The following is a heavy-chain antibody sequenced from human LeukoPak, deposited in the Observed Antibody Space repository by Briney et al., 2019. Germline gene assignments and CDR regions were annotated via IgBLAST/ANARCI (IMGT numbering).Heavy chain of an antibody. D-gene: IGHD3-22*01. V-gene: IGHV3-7*01. J-gene: IGHJ4*02. CDR2: IKQDGSEK. CDR1: GFTFRGFL. CDR3: ARSYDRSGYYFRMVEY. Sequence: GGSLRLSCAASGFTFRGFLMSWIRQTPGKGLEWVANIKQDGSEKYYADSAKGRFTISRDNSKNTLYLEMNSLRAEDTAVYYCARSYDRSGYYFRMVEYWGQGTLVTVSS.